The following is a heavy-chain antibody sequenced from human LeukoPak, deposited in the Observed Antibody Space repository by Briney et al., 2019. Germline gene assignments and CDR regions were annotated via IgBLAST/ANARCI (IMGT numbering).Heavy chain of an antibody. D-gene: IGHD3-3*01. CDR3: ASTIFGVVIMDYYYGMDV. CDR2: TSGSGGST. CDR1: GFTFSSYA. V-gene: IGHV3-23*01. J-gene: IGHJ6*02. Sequence: PGGSLRLSCAASGFTFSSYAMSWVRQAPGKGLEWVSATSGSGGSTYYADSVKGRFTISRDNSKNTLYLQMNSLRAEDTAVCYCASTIFGVVIMDYYYGMDVWGQGTTVTVSS.